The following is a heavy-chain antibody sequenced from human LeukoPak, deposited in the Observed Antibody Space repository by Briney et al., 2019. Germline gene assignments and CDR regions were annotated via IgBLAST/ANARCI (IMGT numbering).Heavy chain of an antibody. Sequence: GESLKISCKGSGYSFISYWIGWVRQMPGQGLEWMGIIYPGDSDTRYSPSFQGQVTISADKSISTAYLQWSSLKASDTAIYYCARRVDMATRSDYFDYWGQGTLVTVSS. J-gene: IGHJ4*02. CDR2: IYPGDSDT. CDR3: ARRVDMATRSDYFDY. D-gene: IGHD5-24*01. CDR1: GYSFISYW. V-gene: IGHV5-51*01.